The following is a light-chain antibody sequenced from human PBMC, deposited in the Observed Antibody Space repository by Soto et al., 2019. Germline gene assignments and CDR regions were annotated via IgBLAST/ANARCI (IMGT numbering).Light chain of an antibody. CDR1: SSDVGSYNL. V-gene: IGLV2-23*01. CDR2: EGS. CDR3: CSYAGSSPPYVV. J-gene: IGLJ2*01. Sequence: QSVLTQPASVSGSPGQSITISCTGTSSDVGSYNLVSWYQQHPGKAPKLMIYEGSKRPSGVSNRFSGSKSGNTASLTISGLQAEDEADYYCCSYAGSSPPYVVFGGGTKLTVL.